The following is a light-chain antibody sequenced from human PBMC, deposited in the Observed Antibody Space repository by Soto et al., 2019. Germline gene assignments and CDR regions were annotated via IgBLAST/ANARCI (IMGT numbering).Light chain of an antibody. Sequence: QSVLTQPSSVSAAPGQKVTISCSGSNSNIGNTYVSWYQQLPGTAPKLLIYENNKRPSGIPDRFSGSKSGTSATLGITGLQTRDEADYYCGAWDSGLSGYVFGTGTKVXVL. CDR3: GAWDSGLSGYV. CDR2: ENN. J-gene: IGLJ1*01. V-gene: IGLV1-51*02. CDR1: NSNIGNTY.